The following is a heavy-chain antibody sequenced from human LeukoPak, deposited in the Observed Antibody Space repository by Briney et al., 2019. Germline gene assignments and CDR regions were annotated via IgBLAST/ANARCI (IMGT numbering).Heavy chain of an antibody. CDR3: AKRAPLERGYTYGGVFDY. Sequence: QPGGSLRLSRAASGFTFNTFAMSWVRQAPGKGLEWVSAISATGGAIYYVDSVKGRFTISRDDSQKTLYLQMNSLRVEDTAIYYCAKRAPLERGYTYGGVFDYWGQGSLVTVSS. CDR1: GFTFNTFA. D-gene: IGHD5-18*01. J-gene: IGHJ4*02. V-gene: IGHV3-23*01. CDR2: ISATGGAI.